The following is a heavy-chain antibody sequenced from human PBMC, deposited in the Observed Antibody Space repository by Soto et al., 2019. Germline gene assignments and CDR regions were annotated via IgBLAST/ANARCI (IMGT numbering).Heavy chain of an antibody. Sequence: SETLSLTCTVSGGSISSSSYYWGWIRQPPGKGLEWIGYIYYSGSTNYNPSLKSRVTISVDTSNNQFSLKLSSVTAADTAVYYCSRGILVWGQGALVTVSS. V-gene: IGHV4-61*05. D-gene: IGHD5-18*01. CDR1: GGSISSSSYY. CDR3: SRGILV. CDR2: IYYSGST. J-gene: IGHJ4*02.